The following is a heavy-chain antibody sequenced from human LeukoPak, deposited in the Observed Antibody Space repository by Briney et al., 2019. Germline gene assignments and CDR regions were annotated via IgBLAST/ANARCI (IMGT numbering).Heavy chain of an antibody. CDR1: GFTFSSYS. CDR2: ISSSSYI. D-gene: IGHD5-12*01. V-gene: IGHV3-21*01. CDR3: ARDREGDIVATIRDDFDY. J-gene: IGHJ4*02. Sequence: GGSLRLSCAASGFTFSSYSMNWVRQAPGKGLEWVSSISSSSYIYYADSVKGRFTISRDNAKNSLYLQMNSLRAEDTAVYYCARDREGDIVATIRDDFDYWGQGTLVTVSS.